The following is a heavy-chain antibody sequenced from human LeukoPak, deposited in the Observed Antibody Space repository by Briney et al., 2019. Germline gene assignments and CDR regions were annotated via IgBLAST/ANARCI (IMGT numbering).Heavy chain of an antibody. CDR2: ISVNSGYT. D-gene: IGHD4-23*01. CDR3: ARSREVTVSGPQFDY. CDR1: GYRFTSDG. Sequence: ASVKLSCAASGYRFTSDGIAWVRQAPGQGLEWMGWISVNSGYTNYAHKVQGRVTMTADTSTSTVYMEIRSLRSDDTAIYYCARSREVTVSGPQFDYWGQGTLVTVSS. J-gene: IGHJ4*02. V-gene: IGHV1-18*01.